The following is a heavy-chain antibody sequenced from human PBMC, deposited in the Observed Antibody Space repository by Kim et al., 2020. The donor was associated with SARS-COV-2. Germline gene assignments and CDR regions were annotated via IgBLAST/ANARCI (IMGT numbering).Heavy chain of an antibody. D-gene: IGHD2-2*01. CDR3: ARDIVVVENWFDP. J-gene: IGHJ5*02. Sequence: YSQTFPGRVTITRDTSASTAYMELSSLRSEDTAVYYCARDIVVVENWFDPWGQGTLVTVSS. V-gene: IGHV1-3*01.